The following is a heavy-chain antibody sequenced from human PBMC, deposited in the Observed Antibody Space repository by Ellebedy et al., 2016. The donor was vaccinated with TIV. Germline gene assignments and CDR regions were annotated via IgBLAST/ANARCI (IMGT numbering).Heavy chain of an antibody. Sequence: SETLSLTCTVSGGSISSSSYYWGWIRQPPGKGLEWIGRIYYSGSTYYNPSLKSRVTISVDTSKNQFSLKLSSVTAADTAVYYCARHNPFHPYSGYGAIDYWGQGTLVTVSS. V-gene: IGHV4-39*01. D-gene: IGHD5-12*01. J-gene: IGHJ4*02. CDR3: ARHNPFHPYSGYGAIDY. CDR1: GGSISSSSYY. CDR2: IYYSGST.